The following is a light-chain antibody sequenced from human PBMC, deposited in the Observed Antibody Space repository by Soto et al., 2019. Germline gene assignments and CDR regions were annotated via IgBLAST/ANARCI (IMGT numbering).Light chain of an antibody. CDR2: AAS. V-gene: IGKV1-8*01. CDR1: QGISSY. Sequence: AIRLTQSPSSLSASTVARVTITCRASQGISSYLAWYQQKPGKAPKLLIYAASTLQSGVPSRFSGSGSGTDFTLTIASLQPDDFATYYCQQYETFSGTFGPGTKVDIK. CDR3: QQYETFSGT. J-gene: IGKJ1*01.